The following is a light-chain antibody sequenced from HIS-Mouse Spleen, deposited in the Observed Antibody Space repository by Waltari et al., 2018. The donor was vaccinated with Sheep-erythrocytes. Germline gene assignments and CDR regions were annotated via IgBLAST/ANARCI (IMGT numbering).Light chain of an antibody. CDR1: SSDVGSYNL. CDR2: EGS. CDR3: CSYAGSSTPWV. Sequence: QSALTQPASVSGSPGQSITISCTGTSSDVGSYNLVSWYQQHPGKAPKLMSYEGSTRPLGVSNRFSGSKSGNTASLTISGLQAEDEADYYCCSYAGSSTPWVFGGGTKLTVL. V-gene: IGLV2-23*01. J-gene: IGLJ3*02.